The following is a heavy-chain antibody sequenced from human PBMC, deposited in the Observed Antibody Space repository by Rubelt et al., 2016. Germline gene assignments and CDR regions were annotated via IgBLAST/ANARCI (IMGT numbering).Heavy chain of an antibody. V-gene: IGHV4-34*01. CDR1: GGSFSGYY. D-gene: IGHD6-19*01. CDR2: INHSGST. J-gene: IGHJ3*02. CDR3: ASGSSEWLMDAFDI. Sequence: QVQPQQWGAGLLKPSETLSLTCAVYGGSFSGYYWSWIRQPPGKGLEWIGEINHSGSTNYNPSLKSRVTISVDTSKTQFSRKLSSVTAADTAVYYCASGSSEWLMDAFDIWGQGTMVTVSS.